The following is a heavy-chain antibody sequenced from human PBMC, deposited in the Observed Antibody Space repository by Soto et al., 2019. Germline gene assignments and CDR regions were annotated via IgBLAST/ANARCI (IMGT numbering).Heavy chain of an antibody. CDR2: IYSGGST. V-gene: IGHV3-53*01. D-gene: IGHD4-17*01. CDR3: ARGPDDYGDAPWYYYGMDV. CDR1: GFTVSRNY. J-gene: IGHJ6*02. Sequence: PGGSLRLSCAASGFTVSRNYMSWVRQAPGKGLEWVSVIYSGGSTYYADSVKGRFTISRDNSKNTLYLQMNSLRAEDTAVYYCARGPDDYGDAPWYYYGMDVWGQGTTVTVSS.